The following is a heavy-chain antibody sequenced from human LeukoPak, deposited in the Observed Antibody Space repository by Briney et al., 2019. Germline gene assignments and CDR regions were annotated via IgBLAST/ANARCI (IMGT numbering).Heavy chain of an antibody. CDR3: ARGGSYLSAFDI. D-gene: IGHD1-26*01. Sequence: GGSLRLSCAASGFTVSSSYMSWVRQAPGKGLEWVSIIYSGGSTFYADSVKGRFTISRDNSKNTLYLQMNSLRAEDTAVYYCARGGSYLSAFDIWGQGTMVTVSS. CDR1: GFTVSSSY. J-gene: IGHJ3*02. CDR2: IYSGGST. V-gene: IGHV3-53*01.